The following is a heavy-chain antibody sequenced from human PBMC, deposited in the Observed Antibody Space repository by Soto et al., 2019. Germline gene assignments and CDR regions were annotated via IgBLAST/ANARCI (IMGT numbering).Heavy chain of an antibody. J-gene: IGHJ3*02. CDR1: GDSVSSSTTT. CDR2: TYYRSKWYN. D-gene: IGHD1-20*01. Sequence: SQTLSLTCDISGDSVSSSTTTWNWIRQSPSRGLEWLGRTYYRSKWYNDYAVSVKSRISISPDTSNNQLSLQLNSVTPDDTAVYYCARDLTGYDAFDIWGQGTMVTVSS. CDR3: ARDLTGYDAFDI. V-gene: IGHV6-1*01.